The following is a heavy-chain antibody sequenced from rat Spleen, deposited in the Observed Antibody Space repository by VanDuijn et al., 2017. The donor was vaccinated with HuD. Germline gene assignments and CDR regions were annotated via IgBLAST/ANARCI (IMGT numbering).Heavy chain of an antibody. J-gene: IGHJ1*01. CDR1: GFTFSDYD. CDR2: ITYDGTNV. Sequence: EVQLVESDGGLVQPGRSLKLSCAASGFTFSDYDMTWVRQAPTRGLEWVASITYDGTNVDYRDSVKGRFTISRDSAKSTLYLQMDSLRSEDTATYYCTTLSLFWGPGTMVTVSS. CDR3: TTLSLF. V-gene: IGHV5-20*01.